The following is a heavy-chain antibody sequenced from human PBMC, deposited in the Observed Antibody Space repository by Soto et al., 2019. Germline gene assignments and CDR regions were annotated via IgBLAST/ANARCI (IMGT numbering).Heavy chain of an antibody. D-gene: IGHD6-13*01. Sequence: QVQLEESGGGVVQPGTSLRLSCVASGFTCSSYGMHWVRQAPGKGLEWVAVIPNTENKKYYADSVKGRCTISRDNLQNTLFLQVDSLMSEDAAVYYCARTAGGRVRGALDIWGQGTMVTVS. J-gene: IGHJ3*02. CDR2: IPNTENKK. V-gene: IGHV3-30-3*01. CDR1: GFTCSSYG. CDR3: ARTAGGRVRGALDI.